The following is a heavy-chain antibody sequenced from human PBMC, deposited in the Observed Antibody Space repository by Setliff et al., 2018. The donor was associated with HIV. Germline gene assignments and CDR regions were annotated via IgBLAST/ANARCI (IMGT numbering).Heavy chain of an antibody. CDR1: GFTVSSNY. CDR3: ARGSLRGVLALGMDV. V-gene: IGHV3-66*01. CDR2: IYSSGSVNI. J-gene: IGHJ6*02. D-gene: IGHD3-10*01. Sequence: GGSLRLSCAASGFTVSSNYMSWVRQAPGKGLEWVSVIYSSGSVNIFYADSVKGRFTISRDNAKNSLYLQMNSLRAEDTAIYYCARGSLRGVLALGMDVWGQGTTVTVSS.